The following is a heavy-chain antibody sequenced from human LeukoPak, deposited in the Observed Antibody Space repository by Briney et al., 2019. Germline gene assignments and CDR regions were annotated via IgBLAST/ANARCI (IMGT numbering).Heavy chain of an antibody. CDR3: ARAGYCSDGSCYYAFDI. V-gene: IGHV3-30*04. CDR1: GFTFSSYA. CDR2: ISYDGSNK. J-gene: IGHJ3*02. Sequence: PGGSLRLSCAASGFTFSSYAMHWVRQAPGKGLEWVAVISYDGSNKYYADSVKGRFTISRDNSKNTLYLQMNSLRAEDTAVYYCARAGYCSDGSCYYAFDIWGQGTMVTVSS. D-gene: IGHD2-15*01.